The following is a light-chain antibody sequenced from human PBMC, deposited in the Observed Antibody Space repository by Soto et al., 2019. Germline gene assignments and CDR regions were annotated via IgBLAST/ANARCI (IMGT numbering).Light chain of an antibody. J-gene: IGKJ5*01. CDR2: GTS. CDR1: QSVGSSY. V-gene: IGKV3-20*01. CDR3: QQYSSSPPIT. Sequence: EVVLTQSPGTLSLSPGERATLSCRASQSVGSSYLAWYQQKPGQAPRVLIYGTSSRATGIPDRFSGSGSGTDFTLTISRLEPEDFAVYYCQQYSSSPPITFGQGTRLEIK.